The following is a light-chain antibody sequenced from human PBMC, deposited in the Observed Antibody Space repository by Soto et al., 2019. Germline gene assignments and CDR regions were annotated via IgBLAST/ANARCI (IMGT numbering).Light chain of an antibody. J-gene: IGLJ2*01. Sequence: QSALTQPASVSGSPGQSITISCTGTSSDIGGYNYVSWYQLHPGKAPKLVIYEVYNRPSGVSTRFSGSKSGNTASLTISGLQAEAEADYYCFSYTSASALVFGGGTKLTVL. CDR3: FSYTSASALV. CDR2: EVY. CDR1: SSDIGGYNY. V-gene: IGLV2-14*01.